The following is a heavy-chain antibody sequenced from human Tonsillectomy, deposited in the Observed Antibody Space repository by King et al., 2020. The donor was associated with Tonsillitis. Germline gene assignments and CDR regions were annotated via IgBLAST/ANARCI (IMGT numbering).Heavy chain of an antibody. CDR1: GFIFGDYA. Sequence: VQLVESGGGLVRPGRSLRLCCSGSGFIFGDYAISWCRQAPGKGLEWVGFIRSRTYGGTIEYAASVKDRFTISRDDSKSIAYLEMRSPKIDATAVYYCASMANDAATGFYLDYWGQGTPVTVSS. CDR2: IRSRTYGGTI. J-gene: IGHJ4*02. V-gene: IGHV3-49*05. D-gene: IGHD1-1*01. CDR3: ASMANDAATGFYLDY.